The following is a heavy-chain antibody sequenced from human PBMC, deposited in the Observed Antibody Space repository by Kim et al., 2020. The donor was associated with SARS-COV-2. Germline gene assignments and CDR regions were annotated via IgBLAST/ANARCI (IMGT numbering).Heavy chain of an antibody. CDR1: GGSISSSSYY. V-gene: IGHV4-39*01. Sequence: SETLSLTCTVSGGSISSSSYYWGWIRQPPGKGLEWIGSIHYSGSTFYNPSFKSRVTISLDTSKNQFSLKLSSVTAADTAVYYCARHGLWFGETYYGMDVWGQGTTVTVSS. CDR3: ARHGLWFGETYYGMDV. D-gene: IGHD3-10*01. CDR2: IHYSGST. J-gene: IGHJ6*02.